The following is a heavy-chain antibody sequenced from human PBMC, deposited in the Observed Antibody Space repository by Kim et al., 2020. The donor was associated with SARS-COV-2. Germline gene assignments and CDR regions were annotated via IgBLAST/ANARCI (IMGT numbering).Heavy chain of an antibody. D-gene: IGHD3-10*01. CDR3: ARESVTYGYGTFDI. V-gene: IGHV6-1*01. Sequence: SQTLSLTCAISGDSVSSDIPAWNWIRQSPSRGLEWLGRTYYSSKWYNDYAVSVESRITINPETTKNQVSLQLKSVTPEDTAVYYCARESVTYGYGTFDIWGQGTMVIVSS. CDR1: GDSVSSDIPA. J-gene: IGHJ3*02. CDR2: TYYSSKWYN.